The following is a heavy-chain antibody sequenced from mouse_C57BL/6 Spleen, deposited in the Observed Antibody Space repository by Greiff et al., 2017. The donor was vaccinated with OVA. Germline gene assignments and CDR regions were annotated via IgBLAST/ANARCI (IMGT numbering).Heavy chain of an antibody. CDR2: INPSTGGT. Sequence: EVMLVESGPELVKPGASVKISCKASGYSFTGYYMNWVKQSPEKSLEWIGEINPSTGGTTYNQKFKAKATLTVDKSSSTAYMQLKSLTSEDSAVYYCARLRGNYGYFDYWGQGTTLTVSS. D-gene: IGHD2-1*01. CDR3: ARLRGNYGYFDY. J-gene: IGHJ2*01. V-gene: IGHV1-42*01. CDR1: GYSFTGYY.